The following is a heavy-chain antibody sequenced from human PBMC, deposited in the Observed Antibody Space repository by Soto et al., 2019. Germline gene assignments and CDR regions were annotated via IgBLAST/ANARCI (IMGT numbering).Heavy chain of an antibody. Sequence: QITLKESGPTLVKPTQTLTLTCTFSGFSLSTSGVGVGWIRQPPGKALEWLALIYWDDDKRYSPSLKSRLTIPKDTSKNQVVLTMTNMDPVDTATYYCAHQDSSGYYYRRNWFDPWGQGTLVTVSS. V-gene: IGHV2-5*02. CDR2: IYWDDDK. J-gene: IGHJ5*02. CDR3: AHQDSSGYYYRRNWFDP. D-gene: IGHD3-22*01. CDR1: GFSLSTSGVG.